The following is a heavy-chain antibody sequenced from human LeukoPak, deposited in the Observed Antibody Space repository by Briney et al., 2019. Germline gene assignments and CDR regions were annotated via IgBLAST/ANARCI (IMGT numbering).Heavy chain of an antibody. D-gene: IGHD6-13*01. CDR2: IYYSGST. CDR1: GGSISSYY. Sequence: SETLSLTCTVSGGSISSYYWSWIRQPPGKGLEWIGSIYYSGSTYYNPSLKSRVTISVDTSKNQFSLKLSSVTAADTAVYYCARAISSSWYPQYYYYYYMDVWGKGTTVTVSS. CDR3: ARAISSSWYPQYYYYYYMDV. V-gene: IGHV4-59*12. J-gene: IGHJ6*03.